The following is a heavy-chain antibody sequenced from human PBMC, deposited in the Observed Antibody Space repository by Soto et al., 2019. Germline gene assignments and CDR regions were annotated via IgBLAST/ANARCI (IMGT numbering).Heavy chain of an antibody. Sequence: QVQLVQSGAEVKKPGSSVKVSCKASGGTFSSYAISWVRQAPGQGLEWMGGIIPIFGTANYAQKFQGRVTITADESTSTAYMELSSLRYEDTAVYYGARLLSIGSGWSTVMGYWGQGTLVTVSS. V-gene: IGHV1-69*01. D-gene: IGHD6-19*01. CDR2: IIPIFGTA. CDR1: GGTFSSYA. J-gene: IGHJ4*02. CDR3: ARLLSIGSGWSTVMGY.